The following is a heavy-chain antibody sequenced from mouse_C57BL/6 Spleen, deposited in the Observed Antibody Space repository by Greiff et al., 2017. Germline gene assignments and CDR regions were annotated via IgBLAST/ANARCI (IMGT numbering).Heavy chain of an antibody. D-gene: IGHD2-2*01. Sequence: QVQLQQSGAELAKPGASVKLSCKASGYTFTSYWMHWVKQRPGQGLEWIGYIDPSSGYTKYNQKFKDKATLTADKSSSTAYMQLSSLTYEDSAVYYCARHGYGRDWYFDVWGTGTTVTVSS. CDR3: ARHGYGRDWYFDV. CDR1: GYTFTSYW. V-gene: IGHV1-7*01. J-gene: IGHJ1*03. CDR2: IDPSSGYT.